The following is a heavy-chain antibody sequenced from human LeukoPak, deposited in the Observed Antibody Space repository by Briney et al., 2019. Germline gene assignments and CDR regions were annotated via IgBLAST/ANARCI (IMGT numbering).Heavy chain of an antibody. D-gene: IGHD6-13*01. CDR1: GFTFSSYS. Sequence: GGSLRLSCAASGFTFSSYSMNWVRQAPGKGLEWVSYISSSSSTIYYADSVKGRFTISRDNSKNTLYLQMNSLRAEDTAVYYCATTAYSSRNYWGQGTLVTVSS. CDR2: ISSSSSTI. CDR3: ATTAYSSRNY. V-gene: IGHV3-48*01. J-gene: IGHJ4*02.